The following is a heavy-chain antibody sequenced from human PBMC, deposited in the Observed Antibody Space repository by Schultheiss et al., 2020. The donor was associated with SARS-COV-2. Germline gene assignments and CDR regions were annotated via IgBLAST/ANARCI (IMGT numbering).Heavy chain of an antibody. V-gene: IGHV4-59*12. CDR3: ARVPGYYGMDV. J-gene: IGHJ6*02. CDR2: IYYSGST. Sequence: SETLSLTCTVSGGSISSYYWSWIRQPPGKGLEWIGYIYYSGSTYYNPSLKSRVTISVDKSKNQVSLKLTSVTAADTAVYYCARVPGYYGMDVWGQGTTVTVSS. D-gene: IGHD1-1*01. CDR1: GGSISSYY.